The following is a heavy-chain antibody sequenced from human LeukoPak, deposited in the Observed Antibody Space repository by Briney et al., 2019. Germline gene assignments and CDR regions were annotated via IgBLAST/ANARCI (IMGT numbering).Heavy chain of an antibody. CDR2: IYTSGIT. J-gene: IGHJ6*03. Sequence: SETLSLTCTVSGGSVSSVSSYWSWVRQPAGKGLEWIGRIYTSGITDYNPSLKSRVTISLDTSKNQFSLKLSSVTAADTAVYYCARLSGYGLHYYYYMDVWGKGTTVTVSS. CDR1: GGSVSSVSSY. V-gene: IGHV4-61*02. CDR3: ARLSGYGLHYYYYMDV. D-gene: IGHD5-12*01.